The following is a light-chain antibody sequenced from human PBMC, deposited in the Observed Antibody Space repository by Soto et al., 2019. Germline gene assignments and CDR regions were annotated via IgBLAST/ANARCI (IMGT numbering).Light chain of an antibody. CDR1: QSVSGY. CDR2: DVS. Sequence: TQSTSTLSVSPGERATLSWGASQSVSGYLAWYQQKPGQAPRLLIYDVSNRATGIPARFSGSGSGTDFTLTISSLEPEDFAIYYCQQRDYWQVTFGQGTRLEIK. V-gene: IGKV3-11*01. J-gene: IGKJ5*01. CDR3: QQRDYWQVT.